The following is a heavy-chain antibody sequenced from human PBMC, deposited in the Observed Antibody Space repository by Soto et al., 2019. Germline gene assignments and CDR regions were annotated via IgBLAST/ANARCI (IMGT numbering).Heavy chain of an antibody. CDR2: ISGSGGST. CDR3: AKSLMVRGVIISPNYYYYGMDV. CDR1: GFTFSSYA. V-gene: IGHV3-23*01. J-gene: IGHJ6*02. D-gene: IGHD3-10*01. Sequence: QLGGSLRLSCAASGFTFSSYAMSWVRQAPGKGLEWVSAISGSGGSTYYADSVKGRFTISRDNSKNTLYLQMNSLRAEDTAVYYCAKSLMVRGVIISPNYYYYGMDVWGQGTTVTVSS.